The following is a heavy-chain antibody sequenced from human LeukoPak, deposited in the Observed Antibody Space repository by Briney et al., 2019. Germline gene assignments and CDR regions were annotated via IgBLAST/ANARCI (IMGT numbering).Heavy chain of an antibody. J-gene: IGHJ6*03. CDR1: GGTFSSYA. Sequence: SVKVSCKASGGTFSSYAISWVRQAPGQGLEWMGGIIPMFGSANYTQKFQDRVTITADEPTSTAYMELSSLRSEDTAVYFCAREVHGYNRKDMLSETNSYYYMDVWGKGTSVTVSS. CDR3: AREVHGYNRKDMLSETNSYYYMDV. D-gene: IGHD1-20*01. V-gene: IGHV1-69*01. CDR2: IIPMFGSA.